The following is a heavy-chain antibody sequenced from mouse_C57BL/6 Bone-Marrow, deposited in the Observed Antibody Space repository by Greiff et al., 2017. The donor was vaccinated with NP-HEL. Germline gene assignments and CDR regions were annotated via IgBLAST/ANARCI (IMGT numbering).Heavy chain of an antibody. V-gene: IGHV1-19*01. J-gene: IGHJ3*01. CDR1: GYTFTDYY. CDR2: INPYNGGT. CDR3: ARRGATMVPSFAY. Sequence: EVQLQQSGPVLVKPGASVKMSCKASGYTFTDYYMNWVKQSHGKSLEWIGVINPYNGGTSYNQKFKGKATLTVDKSSSTAYMELNSLTSEDSAVYYCARRGATMVPSFAYWGQGTLVTVSA. D-gene: IGHD2-2*01.